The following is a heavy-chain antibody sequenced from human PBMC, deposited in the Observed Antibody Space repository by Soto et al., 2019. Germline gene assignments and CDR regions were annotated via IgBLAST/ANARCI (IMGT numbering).Heavy chain of an antibody. V-gene: IGHV4-34*01. D-gene: IGHD3-9*01. J-gene: IGHJ6*02. CDR1: GGSFSGYY. CDR3: ARAFDILTGYYGMDV. Sequence: SETLSLTCAVYGGSFSGYYWSWIRQPPGKGLEWIGEINHSGSTNYNPSLKSRVTISVDTSKNQFSLKLSSVTAADTAVYYCARAFDILTGYYGMDVWGQGTTVTV. CDR2: INHSGST.